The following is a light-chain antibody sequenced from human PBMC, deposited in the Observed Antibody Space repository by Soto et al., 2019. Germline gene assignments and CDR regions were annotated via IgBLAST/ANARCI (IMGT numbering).Light chain of an antibody. V-gene: IGKV2-28*01. Sequence: DIVMTQSPLSLPVTPGEPASISCRSSQSLLHSNGYNYLDWYLQKPGQSPQLLIYLGYNTASGVPDRFSGSGSGTDLTLKISRVEAEDVVVHYCMQALQTPLFTFGPGTKVDIK. CDR2: LGY. CDR3: MQALQTPLFT. CDR1: QSLLHSNGYNY. J-gene: IGKJ3*01.